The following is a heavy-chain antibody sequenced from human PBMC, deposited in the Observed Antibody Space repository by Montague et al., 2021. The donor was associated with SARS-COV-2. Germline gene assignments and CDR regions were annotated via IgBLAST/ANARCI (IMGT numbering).Heavy chain of an antibody. CDR2: IYYTGST. CDR1: SGSISSSSYY. J-gene: IGHJ6*02. V-gene: IGHV4-39*07. D-gene: IGHD3-22*01. CDR3: ARDTRIAMLVVVTRYGLDV. Sequence: SETLSLTCTVSSGSISSSSYYWGWIRQPPGKGLEWIGSIYYTGSTYYNPSLKSRVTISVDTSKNQFSLKRSSVTAADTAVYYCARDTRIAMLVVVTRYGLDVWGQGTTVTVSS.